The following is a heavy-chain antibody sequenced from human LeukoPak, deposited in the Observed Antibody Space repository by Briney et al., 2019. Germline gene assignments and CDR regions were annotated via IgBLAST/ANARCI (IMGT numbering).Heavy chain of an antibody. CDR3: AAIHPSIYCSSTSCHTNGAFDI. V-gene: IGHV3-30-3*01. Sequence: GGSLRLSCAASGFTFSSYAMHWVRQAPGKGLEWVAVISYDGSNKYYADSVKGRFTISRDNSKNTLYLQMNSLRAEDTAVYYCAAIHPSIYCSSTSCHTNGAFDIWGQGTMVTVSS. CDR1: GFTFSSYA. CDR2: ISYDGSNK. D-gene: IGHD2-2*01. J-gene: IGHJ3*02.